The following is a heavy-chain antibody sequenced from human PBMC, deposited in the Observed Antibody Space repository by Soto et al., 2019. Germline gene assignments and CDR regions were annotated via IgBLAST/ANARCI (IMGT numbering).Heavy chain of an antibody. CDR1: GGTFSSYA. V-gene: IGHV1-69*06. Sequence: QVQLVQSGAEVKKPGSSVKVSCKASGGTFSSYAISWVRQAPGQGLEWVGGIIPIFGTANYAQKFQGRAKITADKSTSTSYRELSSLRSEDTAVYYCARDTAMGHFDYWGQGTLVTVSS. CDR3: ARDTAMGHFDY. J-gene: IGHJ4*02. D-gene: IGHD5-18*01. CDR2: IIPIFGTA.